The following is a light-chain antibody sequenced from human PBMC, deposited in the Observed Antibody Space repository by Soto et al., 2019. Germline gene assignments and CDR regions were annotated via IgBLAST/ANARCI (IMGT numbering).Light chain of an antibody. J-gene: IGLJ2*01. CDR3: SSYTSSSTPGV. CDR1: SSDVGGYNY. Sequence: QSALTQPASVSGSPGQSITISCTGTSSDVGGYNYVSWYQQHPGKAPKLMIYDVSNRPSGVSNRFSGFKSGNTASLTISGLQAEDEADYYCSSYTSSSTPGVFGGGTKLTVL. CDR2: DVS. V-gene: IGLV2-14*01.